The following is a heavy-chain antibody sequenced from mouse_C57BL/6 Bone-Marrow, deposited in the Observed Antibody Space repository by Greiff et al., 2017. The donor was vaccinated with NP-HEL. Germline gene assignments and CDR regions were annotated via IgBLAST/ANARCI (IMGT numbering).Heavy chain of an antibody. Sequence: VQLQQSVAELVRPGASVKLSCTASGFNIKNTYMHWVKQRPEQGLEWIGRIDPANGNTKYAPKFQGKATITADTSSNAAYLQLSSLTSEDTAIYYCARSFDGYYSHWYFDVWGTGTTVTVSS. CDR2: IDPANGNT. V-gene: IGHV14-3*01. J-gene: IGHJ1*03. CDR3: ARSFDGYYSHWYFDV. CDR1: GFNIKNTY. D-gene: IGHD2-3*01.